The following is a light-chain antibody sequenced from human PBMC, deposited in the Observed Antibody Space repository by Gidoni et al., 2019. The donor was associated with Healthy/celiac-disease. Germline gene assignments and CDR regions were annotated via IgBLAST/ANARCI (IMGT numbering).Light chain of an antibody. J-gene: IGLJ3*02. CDR2: GNS. V-gene: IGLV1-40*01. CDR1: SSNIGAGYD. CDR3: QSYDSRLWV. Sequence: QSVLTQPPPVSVAPGQRVTISCTGSSSNIGAGYDVHWYQQLPGTAPKLLIYGNSNRPSGVPDRFSGSKSGTSASLAITGLQAEDEADYYCQSYDSRLWVFGGGTKLTVL.